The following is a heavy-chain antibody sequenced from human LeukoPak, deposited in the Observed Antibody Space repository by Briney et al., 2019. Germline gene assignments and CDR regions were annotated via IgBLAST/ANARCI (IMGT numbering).Heavy chain of an antibody. CDR1: GFTFSSNA. CDR2: FSGSGGGT. CDR3: AKSTSAERYGLDV. V-gene: IGHV3-23*01. J-gene: IGHJ6*02. Sequence: GGSLRFSCAASGFTFSSNAMSWVPQAPGKGLKWVSGFSGSGGGTDYADSVRVRFTISRDNSKNTLYLEMNSLRAEDTAVYYCAKSTSAERYGLDVWGQGTTVTVSS. D-gene: IGHD1-1*01.